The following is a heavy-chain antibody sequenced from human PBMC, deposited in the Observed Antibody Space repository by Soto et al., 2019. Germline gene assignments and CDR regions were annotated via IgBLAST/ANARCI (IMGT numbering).Heavy chain of an antibody. CDR3: ATAMAGQWLVQYWFDP. D-gene: IGHD6-19*01. CDR2: FDPEDGET. Sequence: ASVKVSCKVSGYTLTELSMHWVRQAPGKGLEWMGGFDPEDGETIYAQKFQGRVTMTEDTSTDTAYMELSSLRSEDTAVYYCATAMAGQWLVQYWFDPWGQGTLVTVSS. J-gene: IGHJ5*02. CDR1: GYTLTELS. V-gene: IGHV1-24*01.